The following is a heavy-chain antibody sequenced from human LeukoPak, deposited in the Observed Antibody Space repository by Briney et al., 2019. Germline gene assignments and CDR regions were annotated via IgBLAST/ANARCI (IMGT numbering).Heavy chain of an antibody. CDR3: ARDLDYFHH. J-gene: IGHJ1*01. D-gene: IGHD1-1*01. V-gene: IGHV4-59*01. CDR2: IYYTGST. CDR1: GGSISSYY. Sequence: PSETLSLTGTVSGGSISSYYWSWIRQRPGKGLEYIGYIYYTGSTNYNPSLKSRVTISVDTSKNQFSLKLRSVTAADTAGYYCARDLDYFHHWGQGTLVTVSS.